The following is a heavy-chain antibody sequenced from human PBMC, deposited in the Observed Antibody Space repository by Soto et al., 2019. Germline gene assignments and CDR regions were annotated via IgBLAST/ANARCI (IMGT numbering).Heavy chain of an antibody. CDR1: GYTFTSYY. V-gene: IGHV1-46*01. CDR2: INPSGGST. CDR3: ARLLPPETLIDY. D-gene: IGHD5-18*01. J-gene: IGHJ4*02. Sequence: ASVKVSCKASGYTFTSYYMHWVRQAPGQGLEWMGIINPSGGSTSYAQKFRGRVTMTRDTSTSTVYMELSSLRSEDTAVYYCARLLPPETLIDYWGQGTLVTVSS.